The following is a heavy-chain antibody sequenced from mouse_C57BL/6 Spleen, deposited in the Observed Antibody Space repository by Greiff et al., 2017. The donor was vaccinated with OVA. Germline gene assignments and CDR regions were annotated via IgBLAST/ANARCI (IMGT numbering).Heavy chain of an antibody. CDR2: INPKNGGT. V-gene: IGHV1-26*01. CDR1: GYTFTDYY. CDR3: GRDDGYQFAY. D-gene: IGHD2-3*01. J-gene: IGHJ3*01. Sequence: VQLKQSGPELVKPGASVKISCKASGYTFTDYYMNWVKQSHGKSLEWIGDINPKNGGTSYNQKFKGKATLTVAKSSSTAYMELRRLTSEASAVFNSGRDDGYQFAYWGQGTLVTVSA.